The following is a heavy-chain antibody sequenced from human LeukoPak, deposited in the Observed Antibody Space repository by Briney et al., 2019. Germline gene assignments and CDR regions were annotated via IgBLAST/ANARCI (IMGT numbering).Heavy chain of an antibody. Sequence: ETLSLTCAVYGGSFSGYYWSWIRQAPGKGLERVSVIYSGGSTYYADSVKGRFTISRDNSKNTLYLQMNSLRAEDTAVYYCARENEQLAYDYWGQGTLVTVSS. CDR3: ARENEQLAYDY. V-gene: IGHV3-53*01. CDR1: GGSFSGYY. CDR2: IYSGGST. D-gene: IGHD6-6*01. J-gene: IGHJ4*02.